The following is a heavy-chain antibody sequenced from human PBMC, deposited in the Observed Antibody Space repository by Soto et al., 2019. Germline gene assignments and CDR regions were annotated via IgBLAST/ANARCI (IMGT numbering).Heavy chain of an antibody. CDR2: VIPAGST. J-gene: IGHJ4*02. Sequence: QVQLQESGPGLVKPSETLSLTCTVSGDSVSSGSYFWTWIRQPPGKGLEWIGYVIPAGSTSYYPSLKSRVTLSIDTSENQFSLKLNSMTAADTAVYYCARQRVLPAQYFFDYWGQGTLVTVSS. D-gene: IGHD6-13*01. CDR1: GDSVSSGSYF. V-gene: IGHV4-61*01. CDR3: ARQRVLPAQYFFDY.